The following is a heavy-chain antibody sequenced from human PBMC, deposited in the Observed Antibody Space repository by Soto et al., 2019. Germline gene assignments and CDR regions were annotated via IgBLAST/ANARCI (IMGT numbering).Heavy chain of an antibody. CDR2: IYHSGST. V-gene: IGHV4-39*01. D-gene: IGHD1-26*01. J-gene: IGHJ4*02. CDR1: GGSLSSSSYY. CDR3: ARQISGSFWNY. Sequence: SETLCLTCPVAGGSLSSSSYYWGWIRQPPGRGLEWIGSIYHSGSTYYNPSLESRVTMSVDASKNHFSLKLSSMTAADTAVYYCARQISGSFWNYWGQGTLVTVS.